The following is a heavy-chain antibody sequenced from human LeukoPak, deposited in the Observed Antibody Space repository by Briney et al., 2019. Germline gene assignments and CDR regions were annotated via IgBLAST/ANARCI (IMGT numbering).Heavy chain of an antibody. CDR3: AREGFGGYYYYYMDV. J-gene: IGHJ6*03. CDR2: IYTSGST. V-gene: IGHV4-61*02. Sequence: SETLSLTCTVAGGSISSGSYYWGWLRQPGGKGLEWIGRIYTSGSTNYNPSLKSRVTISVDTSKNQFSLKLSSVAAADTAVYYCAREGFGGYYYYYMDVWGKGTTVTVSS. D-gene: IGHD3-10*01. CDR1: GGSISSGSYY.